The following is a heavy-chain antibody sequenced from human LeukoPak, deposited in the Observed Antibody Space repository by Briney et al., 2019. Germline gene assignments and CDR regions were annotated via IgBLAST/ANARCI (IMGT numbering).Heavy chain of an antibody. V-gene: IGHV3-9*01. CDR3: ARTYYDILTGYYFFDY. D-gene: IGHD3-9*01. J-gene: IGHJ4*02. Sequence: GGSLRLSCAASGFTFDDYAMHWVRQAPGKGLEWVLGISWNSGSIGYADSVKGRFTISRDNAKNSLYLQMNSLRAEDTAVYYCARTYYDILTGYYFFDYWGQGTLVTVSS. CDR1: GFTFDDYA. CDR2: ISWNSGSI.